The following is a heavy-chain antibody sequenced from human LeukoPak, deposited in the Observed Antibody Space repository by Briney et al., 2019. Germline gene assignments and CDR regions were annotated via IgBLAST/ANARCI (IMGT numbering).Heavy chain of an antibody. CDR3: ARDTYRDGYNYAAFDI. CDR2: IWYDGSNK. J-gene: IGHJ3*02. Sequence: GGSLRLSCAASGITFRSYGMHWVRQAPGKGLEWVAFIWYDGSNKYYADSVKGRFTISRDNSRNTLFLQMNSLRAEDTAVYYCARDTYRDGYNYAAFDIWGQGTMVTVSS. V-gene: IGHV3-33*01. D-gene: IGHD5-24*01. CDR1: GITFRSYG.